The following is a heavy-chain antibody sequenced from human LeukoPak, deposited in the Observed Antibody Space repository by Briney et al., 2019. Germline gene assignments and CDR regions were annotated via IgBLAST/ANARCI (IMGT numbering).Heavy chain of an antibody. J-gene: IGHJ4*02. Sequence: GGSLRLSCAASGFTFSIYAMSWVRQAPGKGLEWVSAISGSGADTYYADSVKGRFIISRDNSKNMLYLQMNSLRAENTAVYYCSKDLGGEGGSGFPGYWGQGTLVTVSS. D-gene: IGHD3-10*01. CDR1: GFTFSIYA. V-gene: IGHV3-23*01. CDR2: ISGSGADT. CDR3: SKDLGGEGGSGFPGY.